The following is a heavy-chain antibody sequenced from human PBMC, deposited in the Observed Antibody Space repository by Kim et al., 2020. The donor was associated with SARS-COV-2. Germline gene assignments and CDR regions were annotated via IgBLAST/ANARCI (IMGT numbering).Heavy chain of an antibody. CDR2: IFYSGST. CDR1: TDSFSAYY. CDR3: ARSEGRASWHQFDY. Sequence: SETLSLTCTVSTDSFSAYYWSWIRQIPGKGLEWIGYIFYSGSTNYNPSLKSRATISWDTSRNQFSLALTSVTQADTAVYYCARSEGRASWHQFDYWGQGVVVTFSS. V-gene: IGHV4-59*01. J-gene: IGHJ4*02.